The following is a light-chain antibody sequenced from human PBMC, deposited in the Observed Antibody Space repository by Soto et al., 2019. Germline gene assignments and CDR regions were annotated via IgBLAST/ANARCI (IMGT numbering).Light chain of an antibody. CDR1: QSIISY. J-gene: IGKJ1*01. Sequence: IQMTQSPSSLSASVGDGVTITCRASQSIISYVSWYQQKPGKAPKLLIYAASRLQSGVPSRFSGRGSGTDFTLTISSLQPEDFATYYCLQDYDYPRTFGQGTKVDIK. CDR3: LQDYDYPRT. V-gene: IGKV1-6*01. CDR2: AAS.